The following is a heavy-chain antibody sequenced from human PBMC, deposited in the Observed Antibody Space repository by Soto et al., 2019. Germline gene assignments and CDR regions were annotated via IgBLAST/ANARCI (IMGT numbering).Heavy chain of an antibody. J-gene: IGHJ6*02. Sequence: QVQLVQSGAEVKKPGSSVKVSCKASGGTFSSYAISWVRQAPGQGLEWMGGIIPIFGTANYAQKFQGRVTITADESTSTAYMELSSLRSEDTAVYYCARDNPDYTAMAPAHYYYGMDVWGQGTTVTVSS. V-gene: IGHV1-69*01. CDR3: ARDNPDYTAMAPAHYYYGMDV. CDR2: IIPIFGTA. D-gene: IGHD5-18*01. CDR1: GGTFSSYA.